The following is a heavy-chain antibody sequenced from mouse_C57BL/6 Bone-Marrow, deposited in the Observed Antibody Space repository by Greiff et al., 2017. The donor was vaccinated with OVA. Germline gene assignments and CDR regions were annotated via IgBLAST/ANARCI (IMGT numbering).Heavy chain of an antibody. Sequence: VQLHQPGAELVKPGASVKLSCKASGYTFTSYWMHWVKQRPGQGLEWIGMIHPNSGSTNYNEKFKSKATLTVDKSSSTAYMQLSSLTSEDSAVYYCAYGNYVLYWYFDVWGTGTTVTVSS. CDR1: GYTFTSYW. V-gene: IGHV1-64*01. D-gene: IGHD2-10*02. CDR3: AYGNYVLYWYFDV. CDR2: IHPNSGST. J-gene: IGHJ1*03.